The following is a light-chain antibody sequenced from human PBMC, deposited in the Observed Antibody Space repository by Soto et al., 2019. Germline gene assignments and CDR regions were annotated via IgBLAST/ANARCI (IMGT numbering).Light chain of an antibody. J-gene: IGKJ2*01. CDR1: QSINRW. CDR2: HAS. CDR3: QQYNTSPYI. Sequence: DIQMTQSPSTLSASVGDRVTITCRASQSINRWLAWYQQKPGKAPKLLIYHASTLESGVPSRFSGGGIGTEFSLNISSLQPDDFATYYCQQYNTSPYIFGQGTKVEIK. V-gene: IGKV1-5*03.